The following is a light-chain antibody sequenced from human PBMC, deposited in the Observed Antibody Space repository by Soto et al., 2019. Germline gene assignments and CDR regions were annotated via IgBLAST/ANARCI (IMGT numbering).Light chain of an antibody. J-gene: IGKJ4*01. Sequence: DIVMTQSPDSLAVSLGERATINCKSSQSLLHSSDNRNHLTWWQQKPGQPPKLLVYWASTRESGVPDRFSGSGSGADFTLTISSLQAEDVATYYCQQHYITPLTFGGGTKVEIK. CDR3: QQHYITPLT. CDR2: WAS. CDR1: QSLLHSSDNRNH. V-gene: IGKV4-1*01.